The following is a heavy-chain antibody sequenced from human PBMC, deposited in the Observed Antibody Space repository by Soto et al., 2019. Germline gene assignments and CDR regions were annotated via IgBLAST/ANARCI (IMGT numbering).Heavy chain of an antibody. D-gene: IGHD3-3*01. CDR1: GFTFSSYG. CDR2: ISYDGSNK. J-gene: IGHJ4*02. CDR3: AKDKAYYEFQY. V-gene: IGHV3-30*18. Sequence: GGSLRLSCAASGFTFSSYGMHWVRQAPGKGLEWVAVISYDGSNKYYADSVKGRFTISRDNSKNTLYLQMNSLRAEDTAVYYCAKDKAYYEFQYWGQGTLVTVSS.